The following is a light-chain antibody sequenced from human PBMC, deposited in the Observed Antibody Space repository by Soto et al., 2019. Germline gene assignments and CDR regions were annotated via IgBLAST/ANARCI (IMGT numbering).Light chain of an antibody. CDR1: SSDVGLYNR. Sequence: QSALTQPPSVSGSPGQSVTISCTGTSSDVGLYNRVSWYQQPPGTAPKLMIYEVTNRPSAVPDRFSGSKSGTSATLGITGLQTGDEADYYCGVWDNSLSGKVFGGGTKLTVL. J-gene: IGLJ2*01. V-gene: IGLV2-18*01. CDR3: GVWDNSLSGKV. CDR2: EVT.